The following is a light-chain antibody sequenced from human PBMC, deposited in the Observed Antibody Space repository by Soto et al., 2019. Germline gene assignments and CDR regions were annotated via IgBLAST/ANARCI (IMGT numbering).Light chain of an antibody. CDR3: AAWDDSLNGRYV. V-gene: IGLV1-44*01. J-gene: IGLJ1*01. CDR1: SSHIGSNT. CDR2: SNN. Sequence: QSVLTQPPSASGTPGQRVTISCSGSSSHIGSNTVNWYQQLPGTAPKLLIYSNNQRPSGVPDRVSGSKSGNSASLAISGLQSEDEADYYCAAWDDSLNGRYVFGTGTKVTVL.